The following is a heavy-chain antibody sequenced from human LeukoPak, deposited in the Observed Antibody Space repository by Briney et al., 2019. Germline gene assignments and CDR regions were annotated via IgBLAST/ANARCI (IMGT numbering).Heavy chain of an antibody. CDR3: ARDEGRQQLVLDY. CDR1: GFTFSSYA. J-gene: IGHJ4*02. CDR2: ISYDGSNK. Sequence: GGSLRLSCAASGFTFSSYAMHWVRQAPGKGLEWVAVISYDGSNKYYADSVKGRFTISRDNSKNTLYLQMNSLRAEDTAVYYCARDEGRQQLVLDYWGQGTLVTVSS. V-gene: IGHV3-30-3*01. D-gene: IGHD6-13*01.